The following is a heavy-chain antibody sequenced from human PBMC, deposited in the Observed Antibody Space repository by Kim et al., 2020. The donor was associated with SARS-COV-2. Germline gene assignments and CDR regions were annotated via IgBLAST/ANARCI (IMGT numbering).Heavy chain of an antibody. V-gene: IGHV3-23*01. D-gene: IGHD2-2*01. Sequence: GGSLRLSCAASGFDSSSFAVNWVRQAPGKGLEWVSIISGSGDSTYYADSVKGRFTISRDNSKNTVFLQMNSLRGDDTAVYYCATGVVPDAMGWCDPWGQGIQVTVSS. CDR3: ATGVVPDAMGWCDP. J-gene: IGHJ5*02. CDR1: GFDSSSFA. CDR2: ISGSGDST.